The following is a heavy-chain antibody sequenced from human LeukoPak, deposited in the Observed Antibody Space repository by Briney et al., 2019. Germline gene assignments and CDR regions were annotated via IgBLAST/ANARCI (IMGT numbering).Heavy chain of an antibody. V-gene: IGHV3-21*01. J-gene: IGHJ4*02. CDR3: ARDGGHSTDLDY. CDR2: ISSSSSYI. D-gene: IGHD2-8*02. Sequence: GGSLRLSCAASGFTFSSYSMNWVRQAPGKGLEWVSSISSSSSYIHSADSVRGRFTISRDNAKNSLFLQMNSLRAEDTAVYYCARDGGHSTDLDYWGQGILVTVSS. CDR1: GFTFSSYS.